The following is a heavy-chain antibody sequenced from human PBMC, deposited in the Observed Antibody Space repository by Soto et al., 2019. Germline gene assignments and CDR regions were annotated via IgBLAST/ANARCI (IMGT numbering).Heavy chain of an antibody. CDR1: GGTFSSYT. J-gene: IGHJ5*02. CDR2: IIPILGTA. Sequence: QVQLVQSGAEVKKPGSSVKVSCKASGGTFSSYTFSWVRQAPGQGLEWMGRIIPILGTANYAQKFQGRVTITADRSTSTASMELSSLRSAGRAVYYCARDHPLRYCSGDSCYKNWFDPWGQGTLVTVSS. D-gene: IGHD2-15*01. V-gene: IGHV1-69*08. CDR3: ARDHPLRYCSGDSCYKNWFDP.